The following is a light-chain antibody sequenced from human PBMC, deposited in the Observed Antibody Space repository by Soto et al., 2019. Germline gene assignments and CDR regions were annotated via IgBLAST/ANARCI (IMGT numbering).Light chain of an antibody. CDR3: QVWDSSSDHYVV. V-gene: IGLV3-21*04. Sequence: SSELTQPPSVSVAPGKTARITCGGNNIGSKSVHWYQQKPGQAPVLVIYYDSDRPSGIPERFSGSNSGNTATLTISRVEAGDKADYYCQVWDSSSDHYVVFGGGTKLTVL. J-gene: IGLJ2*01. CDR2: YDS. CDR1: NIGSKS.